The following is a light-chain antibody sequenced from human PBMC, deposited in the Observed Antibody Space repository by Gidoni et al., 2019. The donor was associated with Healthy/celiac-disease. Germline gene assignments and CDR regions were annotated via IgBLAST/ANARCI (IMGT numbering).Light chain of an antibody. Sequence: EIVLTQSPATLSLSPGERATLSCSLSQSVSSYLAWYQQKPGQAPRLLIYDASNRATGIPARFSGSGSGTDFTLTISSLEPEDFAVYYCQQRSNWSRTFGQGTKVEIK. CDR2: DAS. V-gene: IGKV3-11*01. J-gene: IGKJ1*01. CDR1: QSVSSY. CDR3: QQRSNWSRT.